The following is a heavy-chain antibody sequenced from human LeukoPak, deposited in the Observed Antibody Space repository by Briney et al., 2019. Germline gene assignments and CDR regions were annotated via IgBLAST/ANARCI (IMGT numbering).Heavy chain of an antibody. V-gene: IGHV4-59*01. J-gene: IGHJ6*03. Sequence: PSETLSLTCTVSGGSISSYYWSWIRQPPGKGREWIGYIYSSGSTNYSPSLKSRVTISVDTSKKQFSLKLSSVTAADTAVYYCARDGGGYYRRDYYYYMDVWGKGTTVTVSS. CDR2: IYSSGST. CDR1: GGSISSYY. CDR3: ARDGGGYYRRDYYYYMDV. D-gene: IGHD3-3*01.